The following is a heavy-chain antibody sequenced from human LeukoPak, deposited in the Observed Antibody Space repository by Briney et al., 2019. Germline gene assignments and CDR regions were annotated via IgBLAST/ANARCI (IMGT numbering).Heavy chain of an antibody. V-gene: IGHV3-30*04. CDR1: GFTFSSYV. CDR2: ISYDGSNE. Sequence: GGSLRLSCAASGFTFSSYVMHWIRQAPGKGLEWVAIISYDGSNEYYADSAKGRFTISRDNSKNTLYLQMNSLRAEDTAVYYCAKDGRQRKTYFYGSGSANAFDIWGQGTMVTVSS. J-gene: IGHJ3*02. CDR3: AKDGRQRKTYFYGSGSANAFDI. D-gene: IGHD3-10*01.